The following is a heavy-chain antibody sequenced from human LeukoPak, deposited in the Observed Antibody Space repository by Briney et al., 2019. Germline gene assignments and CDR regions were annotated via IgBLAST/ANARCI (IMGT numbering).Heavy chain of an antibody. V-gene: IGHV1-8*01. CDR3: ARAPQVYSSSWYPEDY. J-gene: IGHJ4*02. D-gene: IGHD6-13*01. Sequence: ASVKVSCKASGYTFASYDINWVRQATGQGLEWMGWMNPNSGNTGYAQKFQGRVTMTRNTSISTAYMELSSLRSEDTAVYYCARAPQVYSSSWYPEDYWGQGTLVTVSS. CDR1: GYTFASYD. CDR2: MNPNSGNT.